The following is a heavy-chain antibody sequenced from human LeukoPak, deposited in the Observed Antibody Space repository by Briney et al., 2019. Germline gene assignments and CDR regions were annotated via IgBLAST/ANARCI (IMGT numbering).Heavy chain of an antibody. CDR3: AKGPFAVAPSYYFDF. V-gene: IGHV3-23*01. CDR2: ISSSGGTT. Sequence: TGGSLRLSCAASGFSFSNYAMSWVRQAPGKGLQWVSTISSSGGTTYYGDSVKGRFTISRDTSKNTVSLQMNGLRAEDTAVYYCAKGPFAVAPSYYFDFWGQGTLVTVSS. CDR1: GFSFSNYA. D-gene: IGHD3-16*01. J-gene: IGHJ4*02.